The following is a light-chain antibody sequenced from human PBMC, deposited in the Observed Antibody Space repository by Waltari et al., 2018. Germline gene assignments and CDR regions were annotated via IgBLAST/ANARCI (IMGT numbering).Light chain of an antibody. V-gene: IGLV2-14*03. CDR2: DVS. Sequence: QSALTQPASVSGSPGQSIPISCPGTIMYVGCYNYVSWYQQHPGTAPKLMIYDVSTRPSGVSNRFSGSKSGNTASLTISGLQAEDEADYYCSSSTSTSTLAFGGGTKLTVL. J-gene: IGLJ2*01. CDR3: SSSTSTSTLA. CDR1: IMYVGCYNY.